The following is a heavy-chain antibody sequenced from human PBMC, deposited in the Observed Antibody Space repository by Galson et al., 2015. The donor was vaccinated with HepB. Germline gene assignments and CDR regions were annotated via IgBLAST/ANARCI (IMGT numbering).Heavy chain of an antibody. CDR3: ARGGASGGY. Sequence: SLRLSCAASGFTFSSYAMHWVRQAPGKGLEWVAVISYDGSNKYYADSVKGRFTISRDNSKNTLYLQMNSLRAEDTAVYYCARGGASGGYWGQGTLVTVSS. CDR1: GFTFSSYA. CDR2: ISYDGSNK. D-gene: IGHD3-10*01. V-gene: IGHV3-30*04. J-gene: IGHJ4*02.